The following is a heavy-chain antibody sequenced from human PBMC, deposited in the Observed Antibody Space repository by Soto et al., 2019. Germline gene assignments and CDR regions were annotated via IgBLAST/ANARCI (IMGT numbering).Heavy chain of an antibody. J-gene: IGHJ5*02. CDR1: GYTFSGFD. CDR2: VSPNSGNT. V-gene: IGHV1-8*02. D-gene: IGHD3-10*01. Sequence: QVQLVQSGAEVRKSGASVKVSCKASGYTFSGFDIHWVRQATGQGLEWMGWVSPNSGNTGYAQRFQGRLTMTRDTSKSTAYIEIKSLTSEDTAMYYCARAYGAASFDRWGQGTLVTASS. CDR3: ARAYGAASFDR.